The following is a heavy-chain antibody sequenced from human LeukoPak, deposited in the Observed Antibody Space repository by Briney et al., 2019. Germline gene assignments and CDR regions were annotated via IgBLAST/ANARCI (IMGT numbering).Heavy chain of an antibody. D-gene: IGHD5-12*01. CDR3: ARAGFGYSGYDSYYYYGMDV. J-gene: IGHJ6*02. CDR2: ISAYNGNT. Sequence: ASVKVSCKAPGYTFTSYGISWVRQAPGQGLEWMGWISAYNGNTNYAQKLQGRVTMTTDTSTSTAYMELRSLRSDDTAVYYCARAGFGYSGYDSYYYYGMDVWGQGTTVTVSS. V-gene: IGHV1-18*01. CDR1: GYTFTSYG.